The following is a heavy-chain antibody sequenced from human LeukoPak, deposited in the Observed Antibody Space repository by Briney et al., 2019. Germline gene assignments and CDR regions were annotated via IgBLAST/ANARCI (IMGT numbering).Heavy chain of an antibody. CDR3: ARAGYSFNIGSSWEGNWFDP. CDR2: TYYRSKWYN. Sequence: SQTLSLTYAISGDSVSINSAAWNWLRQSPSRGLEWLGSTYYRSKWYNDYAVSVKSRITIKPDTSKTQFSLQLNSVTPEDTAVYYCARAGYSFNIGSSWEGNWFDPWGQGTLVTVSS. J-gene: IGHJ5*02. V-gene: IGHV6-1*01. CDR1: GDSVSINSAA. D-gene: IGHD6-13*01.